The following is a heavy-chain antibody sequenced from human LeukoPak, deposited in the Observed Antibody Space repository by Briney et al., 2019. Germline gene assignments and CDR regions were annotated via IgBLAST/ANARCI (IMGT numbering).Heavy chain of an antibody. CDR3: ARGEGDYGDFYFKY. CDR1: GYTFTGYY. V-gene: IGHV1-2*02. D-gene: IGHD4-17*01. J-gene: IGHJ4*02. Sequence: GASVKVSCKASGYTFTGYYLHWVRQAPGQGLEWMGWINPTTGDTKYAQKFQGRVTMTRDTSISTVYMELSRQTSDDTAVYYCARGEGDYGDFYFKYWGQGTLVTVSS. CDR2: INPTTGDT.